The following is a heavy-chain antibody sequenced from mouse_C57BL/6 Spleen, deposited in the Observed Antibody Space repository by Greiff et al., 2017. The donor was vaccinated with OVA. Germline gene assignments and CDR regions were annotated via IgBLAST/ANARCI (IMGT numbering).Heavy chain of an antibody. CDR1: GFSLTSYG. J-gene: IGHJ4*01. CDR3: ARPQLGRGYAMDY. Sequence: VKLMESGPGMVAPSQSLSITCTVSGFSLTSYGVDWVRQSPGKGLEWLGVIWGVGSTNYNSALKSRLSISKDNSKSQVFLKMNSLQTDDTAMYYCARPQLGRGYAMDYWGQGTSVTVSS. V-gene: IGHV2-6*01. CDR2: IWGVGST. D-gene: IGHD4-1*02.